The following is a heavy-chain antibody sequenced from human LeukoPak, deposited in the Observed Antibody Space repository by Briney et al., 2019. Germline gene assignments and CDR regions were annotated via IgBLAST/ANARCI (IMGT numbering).Heavy chain of an antibody. D-gene: IGHD6-19*01. V-gene: IGHV1-69*04. CDR2: IIPILGMA. CDR1: GGTFSSYA. CDR3: ARDGPGYSSGWTDY. Sequence: HRASVKVSCKASGGTFSSYAISWVRQAPGQGLEWMGRIIPILGMANYAQKFQGRVTITADKSTSTAYMELSSLRSEDTAVYYCARDGPGYSSGWTDYWGQGTLVTVSS. J-gene: IGHJ4*02.